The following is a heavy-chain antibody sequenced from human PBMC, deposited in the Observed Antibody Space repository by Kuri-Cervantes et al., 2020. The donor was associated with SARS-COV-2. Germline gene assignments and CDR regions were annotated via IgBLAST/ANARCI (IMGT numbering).Heavy chain of an antibody. V-gene: IGHV4-4*02. Sequence: GSLRLSCAVSGGSISSSNWWSWVRQPPGKGLEWIGDIYHSGSTNYNPSLKSRVTISVDKSKNQFSMKLSSVTAADTAVYYCARWSGQPDSSGTNELWGQGTLVTVSS. D-gene: IGHD3-22*01. CDR3: ARWSGQPDSSGTNEL. CDR2: IYHSGST. J-gene: IGHJ4*02. CDR1: GGSISSSNW.